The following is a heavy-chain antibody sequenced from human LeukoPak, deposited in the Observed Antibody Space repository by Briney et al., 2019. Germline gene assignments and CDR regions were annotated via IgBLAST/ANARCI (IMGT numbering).Heavy chain of an antibody. Sequence: ASVKVSCKASGYTLTTYGMSGVRQAHGQGLEWMGWISGYNGHTSYAQSLQGRVTMTTDPSTGTAYMELRSLSSDDTAVYYCARAPSSCQLPYCYVTDYWGQGTLVTVSS. CDR2: ISGYNGHT. CDR1: GYTLTTYG. CDR3: ARAPSSCQLPYCYVTDY. J-gene: IGHJ4*02. D-gene: IGHD2-2*02. V-gene: IGHV1-18*01.